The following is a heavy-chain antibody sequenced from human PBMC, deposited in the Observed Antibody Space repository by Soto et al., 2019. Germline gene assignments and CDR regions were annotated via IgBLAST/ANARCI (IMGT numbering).Heavy chain of an antibody. Sequence: EVQLLESGGGLVQPGGSLRLSCAASGFTFSSYAMSWVRQAPGKGLEWVSAISGSGGSTYYADSVKGRFTISGDNSKNTLYLQINSLRAEDTAVYYGAKALYCYDTGGYQWGQGTLVTVSS. J-gene: IGHJ4*02. CDR1: GFTFSSYA. V-gene: IGHV3-23*01. D-gene: IGHD3-22*01. CDR3: AKALYCYDTGGYQ. CDR2: ISGSGGST.